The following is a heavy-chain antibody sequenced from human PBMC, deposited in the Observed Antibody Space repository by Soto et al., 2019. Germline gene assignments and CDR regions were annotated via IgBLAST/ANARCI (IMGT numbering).Heavy chain of an antibody. J-gene: IGHJ4*02. D-gene: IGHD3-3*01. V-gene: IGHV3-7*02. CDR3: ATRPPRQRYFGVLDW. CDR2: IKQDGSEK. CDR1: GITFSNYW. Sequence: EVHLVESGGGLVQPGGSLRLSCAASGITFSNYWMTWVRQAPGKGLEWVANIKQDGSEKYYVDSVKGRFTISRDNTKNSVYMQMNNLRAEDTAVYYCATRPPRQRYFGVLDWWGQGTLVTVSS.